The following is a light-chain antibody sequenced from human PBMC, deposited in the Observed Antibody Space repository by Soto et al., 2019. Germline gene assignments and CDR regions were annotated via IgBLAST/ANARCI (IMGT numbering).Light chain of an antibody. CDR3: QQLNSYPLT. Sequence: DIKLTQSPSFLSASVGDRVTITCRASQGISSFLAWYQQKPGKAPKLLLYAASTLQSGVPSRFSGSGSGTEFTLTVRSLQPEDFATYFCQQLNSYPLTFGGGTKVEI. CDR2: AAS. CDR1: QGISSF. J-gene: IGKJ4*01. V-gene: IGKV1-9*01.